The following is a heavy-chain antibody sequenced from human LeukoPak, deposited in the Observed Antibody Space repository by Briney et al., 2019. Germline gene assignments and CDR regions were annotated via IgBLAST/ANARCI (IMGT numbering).Heavy chain of an antibody. CDR2: IYPGDSDT. Sequence: GESLKISCKGSGYRFTSYWIGWVRQMPGKGLEWMGIIYPGDSDTRYSPSFQGQVTISADMSISTAYLQWSSLKASDTAMYYCARRVRIAVAGTPHYYYYMDVWGKGTTVTVSS. V-gene: IGHV5-51*01. CDR3: ARRVRIAVAGTPHYYYYMDV. J-gene: IGHJ6*03. D-gene: IGHD6-19*01. CDR1: GYRFTSYW.